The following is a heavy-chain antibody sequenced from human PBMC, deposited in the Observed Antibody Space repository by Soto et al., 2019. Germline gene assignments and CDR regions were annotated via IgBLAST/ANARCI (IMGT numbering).Heavy chain of an antibody. V-gene: IGHV1-46*01. CDR1: GYTFTSYY. Sequence: GASVKVSCKASGYTFTSYYMHWVRQAPGQGLEWMGIINPSGGSTSYAQKFQGRVTMTRDTSTSTVYMELSSLRSEDTAVYYCAWDPRGDYYFYDWGQGTLVTVSS. CDR2: INPSGGST. D-gene: IGHD2-21*02. CDR3: AWDPRGDYYFYD. J-gene: IGHJ4*02.